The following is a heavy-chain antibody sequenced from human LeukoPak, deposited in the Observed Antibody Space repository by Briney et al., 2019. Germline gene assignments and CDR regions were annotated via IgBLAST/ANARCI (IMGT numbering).Heavy chain of an antibody. CDR3: ARNRDYGFDY. V-gene: IGHV3-23*01. D-gene: IGHD4/OR15-4a*01. CDR1: GFAFSSQA. CDR2: ISDSGSIT. Sequence: GGSLRLSCAASGFAFSSQAMGWVRQAPGKGLEWVPVISDSGSITYYADSVKGRFTISRDNAKNSLYLQMNSLRDDDTAVYYCARNRDYGFDYWGQGTLVTVSS. J-gene: IGHJ4*02.